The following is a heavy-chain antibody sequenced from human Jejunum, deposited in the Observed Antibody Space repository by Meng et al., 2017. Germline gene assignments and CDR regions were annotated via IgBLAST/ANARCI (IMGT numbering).Heavy chain of an antibody. CDR1: GFSFSSSI. Sequence: SVKVSCKASGFSFSSSILQWVRQARGQRLEWIGWIDVASGHTNFAQNFQERVTITRDMSASTAYMELSSLRFEDTAVYYCAAVRYCSAGSCYLEAFDIWGQGTMVTVSS. J-gene: IGHJ3*02. V-gene: IGHV1-58*01. CDR3: AAVRYCSAGSCYLEAFDI. D-gene: IGHD2-15*01. CDR2: IDVASGHT.